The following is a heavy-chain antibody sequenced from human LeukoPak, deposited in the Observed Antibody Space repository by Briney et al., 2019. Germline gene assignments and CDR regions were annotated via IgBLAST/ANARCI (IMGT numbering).Heavy chain of an antibody. Sequence: SETLSLTCSVSGGSITSYYWSWIRQPPGKGLEWIGYIYYSGSTNYNPSLKSRVTISVDTSKNQFSLKLSSVTAADTAVYYCARHRRIVRSAAAGGIDYWGQGTLVTVSS. CDR2: IYYSGST. J-gene: IGHJ4*02. CDR1: GGSITSYY. CDR3: ARHRRIVRSAAAGGIDY. D-gene: IGHD6-13*01. V-gene: IGHV4-59*08.